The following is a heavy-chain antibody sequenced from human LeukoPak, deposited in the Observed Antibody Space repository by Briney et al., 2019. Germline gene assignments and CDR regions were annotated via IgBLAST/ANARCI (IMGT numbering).Heavy chain of an antibody. J-gene: IGHJ4*02. CDR1: GSTFSSYS. CDR2: INSSSSTI. D-gene: IGHD3-3*01. V-gene: IGHV3-48*01. CDR3: AREISDDFWSGYYQDY. Sequence: GGSLTLSCAPSGSTFSSYSINWDRQAPGRGREWVSYINSSSSTIYYAESVKGPFTISRENVKNSLYLQMTSLRGEDTAVYYCAREISDDFWSGYYQDYWGQGTMVTVSS.